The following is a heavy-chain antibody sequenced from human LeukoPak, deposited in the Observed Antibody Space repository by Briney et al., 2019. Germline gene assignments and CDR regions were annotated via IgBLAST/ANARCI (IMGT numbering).Heavy chain of an antibody. Sequence: ASLKVSCKASGYTFTGYYMHWVRQAPGQGLEWMGWINPNSGGTNYAQKFQGRVTMTRDTSISTAYMELSRLRSDDTAVYYCARDLIAAAGLYFDYWGQGTLVTVSS. CDR1: GYTFTGYY. V-gene: IGHV1-2*02. CDR3: ARDLIAAAGLYFDY. J-gene: IGHJ4*02. CDR2: INPNSGGT. D-gene: IGHD6-13*01.